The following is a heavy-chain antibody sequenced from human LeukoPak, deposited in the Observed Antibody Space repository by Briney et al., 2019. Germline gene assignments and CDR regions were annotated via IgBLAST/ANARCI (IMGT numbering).Heavy chain of an antibody. V-gene: IGHV3-7*01. Sequence: GGSLRLSCAASGFTFSSYWMSWVRQAPGKGLEWVANIKQDGSEKYYVDSVKGRFTISRDNAKNSLYLQMNSLRAEDTAVYYCARDSYCSGGSCFSSALFFGYWGQGTLVTVSS. D-gene: IGHD2-15*01. CDR3: ARDSYCSGGSCFSSALFFGY. CDR2: IKQDGSEK. J-gene: IGHJ4*02. CDR1: GFTFSSYW.